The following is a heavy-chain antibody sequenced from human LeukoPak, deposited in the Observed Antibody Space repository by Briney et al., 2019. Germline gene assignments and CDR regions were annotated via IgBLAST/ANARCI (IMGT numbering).Heavy chain of an antibody. D-gene: IGHD6-13*01. CDR2: IYPGDSDT. CDR1: GYSFTSYW. J-gene: IGHJ5*02. V-gene: IGHV5-51*01. CDR3: ARHAVYSPKYNRFDP. Sequence: GESLKISCKGSGYSFTSYWIGWVRQMPGKGLEWMGIIYPGDSDTRYSPSFQGQVTISADKSISTAYLQWSSLKASDTAMYYCARHAVYSPKYNRFDPWGQGTLVTVSS.